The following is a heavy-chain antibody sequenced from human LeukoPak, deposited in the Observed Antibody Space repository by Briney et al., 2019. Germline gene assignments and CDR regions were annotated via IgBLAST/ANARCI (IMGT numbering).Heavy chain of an antibody. CDR2: ISYDGSNK. CDR1: GFTFSSYA. Sequence: GGSLRLSCAASGFTFSSYAMHRVRQAPGKGLEWVAVISYDGSNKYYADSVKGRFTISRDNSKNTLYVQVNSLGTEDTAAYYCAKGSYYDSSGSFYFDYWGQGTLVTVSS. D-gene: IGHD3-22*01. CDR3: AKGSYYDSSGSFYFDY. V-gene: IGHV3-30*04. J-gene: IGHJ4*02.